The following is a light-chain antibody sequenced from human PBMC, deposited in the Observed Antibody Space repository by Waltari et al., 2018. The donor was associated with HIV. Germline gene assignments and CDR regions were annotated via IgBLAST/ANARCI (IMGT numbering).Light chain of an antibody. Sequence: DIQMTQSPSTLSAPIGDRVTITCRASQSISVWLAWYHQKPGKAPKLLIYDASSLESGVPSRFSGTGSGTEFTLTISSLQPDDSATFYCQQYDSFPWTFGQGTKVGIK. CDR1: QSISVW. CDR2: DAS. CDR3: QQYDSFPWT. J-gene: IGKJ1*01. V-gene: IGKV1-5*03.